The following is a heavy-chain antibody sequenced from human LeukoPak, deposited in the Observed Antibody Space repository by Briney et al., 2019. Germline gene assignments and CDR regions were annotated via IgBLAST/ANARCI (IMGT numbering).Heavy chain of an antibody. V-gene: IGHV3-74*01. CDR1: GFSLSGYW. D-gene: IGHD3-22*01. CDR2: NNGDGSTT. J-gene: IGHJ4*02. CDR3: ASRNYYDSSGYYYPYYFDY. Sequence: GGSLRLSCVASGFSLSGYWMYWVRQAPGKGLMYISRNNGDGSTTNYADVVKGRFTMSRDNVKNTLYLQMNSLRVEDTAVYYCASRNYYDSSGYYYPYYFDYWGQGTLVTVSS.